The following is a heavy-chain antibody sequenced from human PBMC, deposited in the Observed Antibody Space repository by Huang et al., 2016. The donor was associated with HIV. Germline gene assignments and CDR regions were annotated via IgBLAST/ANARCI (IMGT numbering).Heavy chain of an antibody. V-gene: IGHV4-39*01. CDR3: ARLPGSITMIRGVITDPY. D-gene: IGHD3-10*01. CDR2: IYYSGNT. J-gene: IGHJ4*02. Sequence: QLQLQESGPGLVKPSETLSLTCTVSGGSIRSDNYYWGWIRQPPGKGLEWIGSIYYSGNTYDNPSLKSRVTITVDTSKNQFSLKMRSVTAAHTAVYYCARLPGSITMIRGVITDPYWGQGTLVTVSS. CDR1: GGSIRSDNYY.